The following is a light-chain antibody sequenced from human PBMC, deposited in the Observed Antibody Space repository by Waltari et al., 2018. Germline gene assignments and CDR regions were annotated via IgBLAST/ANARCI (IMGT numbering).Light chain of an antibody. V-gene: IGLV1-51*01. CDR3: ETWDSSLTVL. CDR1: SSNLENNF. Sequence: QAVLTQPPSVSAAPGQRVTISCSGTSSNLENNFVSWYQQVPGTAPKLLIYNNDKRPSGIPDRFSGSKSGSSATLDITGLQTGDEAVYYCETWDSSLTVLFGGGTKLTVL. CDR2: NND. J-gene: IGLJ2*01.